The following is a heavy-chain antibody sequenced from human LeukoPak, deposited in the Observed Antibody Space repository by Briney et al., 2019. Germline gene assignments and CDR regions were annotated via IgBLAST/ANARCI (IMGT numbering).Heavy chain of an antibody. D-gene: IGHD6-19*01. CDR1: GFTFSSYA. CDR2: ISGSGGST. J-gene: IGHJ4*02. Sequence: GGSLRLSCAASGFTFSSYAMSWVRQAPGKGLEWVSAISGSGGSTYYADPVKGRFTISRDNSKNTLYLQMNSLRAEDTAVYYCAKLGVSSGWYSFDYWGQGTLVTVSS. CDR3: AKLGVSSGWYSFDY. V-gene: IGHV3-23*01.